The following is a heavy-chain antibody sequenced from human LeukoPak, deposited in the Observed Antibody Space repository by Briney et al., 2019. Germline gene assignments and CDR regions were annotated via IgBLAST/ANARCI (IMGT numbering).Heavy chain of an antibody. V-gene: IGHV4-34*01. Sequence: SETLFLTCAVYGGSFSGYYWSWIRQPPGKGLEWIGEINHSGSTNYNPSLKSRVTISVDTSKNQFSLKLSSVTAADTAVYYCARKDDILTGYTPNGMDVWGQGTTVTVSS. D-gene: IGHD3-9*01. CDR3: ARKDDILTGYTPNGMDV. CDR1: GGSFSGYY. CDR2: INHSGST. J-gene: IGHJ6*02.